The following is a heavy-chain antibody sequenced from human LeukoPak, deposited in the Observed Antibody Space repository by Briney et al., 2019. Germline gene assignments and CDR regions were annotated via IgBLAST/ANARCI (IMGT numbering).Heavy chain of an antibody. CDR1: GFTFSSYE. D-gene: IGHD2-21*02. J-gene: IGHJ4*02. CDR3: ASRVVVTARFDY. Sequence: GGSLRLSCAASGFTFSSYEWNWVRQTPGKGLEWVSYINSSGNTIYYADSVNGRFTISRDNGNNTLYQQTNSLRAEDTAVYYCASRVVVTARFDYWGQGTLVTVSS. CDR2: INSSGNTI. V-gene: IGHV3-48*03.